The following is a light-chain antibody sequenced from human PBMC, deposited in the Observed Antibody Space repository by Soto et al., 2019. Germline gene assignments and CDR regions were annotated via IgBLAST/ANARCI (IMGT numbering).Light chain of an antibody. CDR1: SSDVGGYNY. J-gene: IGLJ1*01. Sequence: QSALTQPASVSGSPGQSITISCTGTSSDVGGYNYVSWYQQHPGKAPKLMIYEVSNRPSGVSNRFSGSKSGNTASLTISGLQAEDEADYCCGSYTSSSPYVFGTGTKVT. CDR3: GSYTSSSPYV. CDR2: EVS. V-gene: IGLV2-14*01.